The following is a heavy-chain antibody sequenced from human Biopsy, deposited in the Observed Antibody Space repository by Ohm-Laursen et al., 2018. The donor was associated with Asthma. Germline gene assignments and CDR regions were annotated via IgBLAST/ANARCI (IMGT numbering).Heavy chain of an antibody. CDR3: ARKAGSCISRTCYSLDF. CDR1: GGTFNTYV. Sequence: SVKVSCNSLGGTFNTYVIGWVRQAPGQGLEWMGGIDSVFGTTTYPQKFQDRVTITADDSTSTVYMELSSLRSEDTAVYYCARKAGSCISRTCYSLDFWGQGTLITVSS. J-gene: IGHJ4*02. CDR2: IDSVFGTT. V-gene: IGHV1-69*13. D-gene: IGHD2-2*01.